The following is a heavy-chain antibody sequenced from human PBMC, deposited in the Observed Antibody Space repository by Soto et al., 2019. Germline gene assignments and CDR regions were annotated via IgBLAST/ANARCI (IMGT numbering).Heavy chain of an antibody. CDR3: ARLRVPYSSSPIDY. V-gene: IGHV4-59*08. D-gene: IGHD6-13*01. Sequence: PSETLCLTCTVSGGSISSYYWSWIRQPPGKGLEWIGYIYYSGSTNYNPSLKSRVTISVDTSKNQFSLKLSSVTAADTAVYYCARLRVPYSSSPIDYWGQGTLVTVSS. CDR1: GGSISSYY. J-gene: IGHJ4*02. CDR2: IYYSGST.